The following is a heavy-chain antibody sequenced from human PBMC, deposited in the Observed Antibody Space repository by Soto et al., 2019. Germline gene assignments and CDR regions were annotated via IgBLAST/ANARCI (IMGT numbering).Heavy chain of an antibody. J-gene: IGHJ4*02. CDR3: ARADGTAGAATAPDY. Sequence: QVQLVESGGGVVQPGRSLRLSCAASGFTFSSYAMHWVRQAPGKGLEWVAVISYDGSNKYYADSVKGRFTISRDNSKNTLYLKMTSLRAEDTAVYYCARADGTAGAATAPDYWGQEPLVTVSS. V-gene: IGHV3-30-3*01. CDR2: ISYDGSNK. CDR1: GFTFSSYA. D-gene: IGHD6-19*01.